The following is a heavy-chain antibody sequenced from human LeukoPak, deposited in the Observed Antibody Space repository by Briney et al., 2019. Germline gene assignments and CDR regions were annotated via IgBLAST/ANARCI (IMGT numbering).Heavy chain of an antibody. CDR2: IYTSGST. CDR1: GASISSYY. CDR3: ARDVVLTGYYFDY. Sequence: SETLSLTCTVSGASISSYYWSWIRQPAGKGLEWIGRIYTSGSTNYNPSLMSRVSMSVDTSKNQFSLKLSSVTAADTAVYYCARDVVLTGYYFDYWGQGTLVTVSS. D-gene: IGHD3-9*01. V-gene: IGHV4-4*07. J-gene: IGHJ4*02.